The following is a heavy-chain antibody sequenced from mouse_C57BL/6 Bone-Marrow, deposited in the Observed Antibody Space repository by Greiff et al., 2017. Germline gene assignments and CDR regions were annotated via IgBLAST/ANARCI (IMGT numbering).Heavy chain of an antibody. CDR2: ISSGSSTI. CDR1: GFTFSDYG. V-gene: IGHV5-17*01. Sequence: EVKVVESGGGLVKPGGSLKLSCAASGFTFSDYGMHWVRQAPEKGLEWVAYISSGSSTIYYADTVKGRFTISRDNAKNTLFLPMTSLRSEDTAMYYCATYYSEGGAMDYWGQGTSVTVSS. J-gene: IGHJ4*01. CDR3: ATYYSEGGAMDY. D-gene: IGHD2-12*01.